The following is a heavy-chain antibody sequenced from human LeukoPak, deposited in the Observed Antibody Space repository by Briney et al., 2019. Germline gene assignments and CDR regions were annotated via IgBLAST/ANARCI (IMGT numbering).Heavy chain of an antibody. CDR3: AVGDHRKGWGYSES. D-gene: IGHD1-26*01. Sequence: GGSLRLSCAASCFTFSNYEMNWVRQAPGKGRPWVSYIANTGDTRNYADSVKGRFTVSRDNAKNSLYLQVNSLRAEDTAIYYCAVGDHRKGWGYSESWGHRTPVTVSS. V-gene: IGHV3-48*03. CDR1: CFTFSNYE. J-gene: IGHJ4*01. CDR2: IANTGDTR.